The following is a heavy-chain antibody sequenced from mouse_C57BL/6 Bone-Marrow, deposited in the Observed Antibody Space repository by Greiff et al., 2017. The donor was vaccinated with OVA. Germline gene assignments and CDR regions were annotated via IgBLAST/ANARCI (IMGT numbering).Heavy chain of an antibody. J-gene: IGHJ4*01. CDR3: ARDWDGYYAAMDY. Sequence: EVKLVESGGGLVKPGGSLKLSCAASGFTFSDYGMHWVRQAPEKGLEWVAYISSGSSTIYYADTVKGRFTISRDNAKNTLFLQMTSLRSEDTAMYYCARDWDGYYAAMDYWGQGTSVTVSS. D-gene: IGHD2-3*01. V-gene: IGHV5-17*01. CDR2: ISSGSSTI. CDR1: GFTFSDYG.